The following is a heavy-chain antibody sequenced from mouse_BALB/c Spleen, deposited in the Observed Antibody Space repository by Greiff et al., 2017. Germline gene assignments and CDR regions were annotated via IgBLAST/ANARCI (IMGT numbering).Heavy chain of an antibody. D-gene: IGHD1-2*01. V-gene: IGHV14-3*02. CDR2: IDPANGNT. Sequence: VQLQQSGAELVKPGASVKLSCTASGFNIKDTYMHWVKQRPEQGLEWIGRIDPANGNTKYDPKFQGKATITADTSSNTAYLQLSSLTSEDTAVYYCARIHYYGCGAWFAYWGQGTLGTGSA. CDR1: GFNIKDTY. J-gene: IGHJ3*01. CDR3: ARIHYYGCGAWFAY.